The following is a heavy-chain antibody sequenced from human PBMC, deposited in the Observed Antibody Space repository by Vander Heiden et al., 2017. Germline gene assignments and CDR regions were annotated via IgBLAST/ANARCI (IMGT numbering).Heavy chain of an antibody. Sequence: QVTLRESGPALVKPTQTLTLTCTFSGFSLSTSGMCVSWIRQPPGKALEWLALIDWDDDKYYSTSLKTRLTISKDTSKNQVVLTMTNMDPVDTATYYCARSYVRHSSSWYYYYGMDVWGQGTTVTVSS. D-gene: IGHD6-13*01. J-gene: IGHJ6*02. CDR2: IDWDDDK. CDR1: GFSLSTSGMC. CDR3: ARSYVRHSSSWYYYYGMDV. V-gene: IGHV2-70*01.